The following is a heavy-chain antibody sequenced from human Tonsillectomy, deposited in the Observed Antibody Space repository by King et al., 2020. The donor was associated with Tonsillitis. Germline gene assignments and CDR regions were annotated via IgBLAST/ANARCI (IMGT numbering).Heavy chain of an antibody. CDR1: GYTFTSYY. CDR3: ASKLGQNAFDI. CDR2: INPSGGST. J-gene: IGHJ3*02. V-gene: IGHV1-46*01. Sequence: QLVQSGAEVKKPGASVKVSCKASGYTFTSYYMHWVRQAPGQGLEWMGIINPSGGSTSYAQKFQGRVTMTRETSTSTVYMALSSLRSQDTAVYYVASKLGQNAFDIWGQGTMVTVSS. D-gene: IGHD7-27*01.